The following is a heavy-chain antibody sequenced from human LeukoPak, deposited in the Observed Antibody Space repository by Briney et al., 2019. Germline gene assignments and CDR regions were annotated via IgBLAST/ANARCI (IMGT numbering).Heavy chain of an antibody. CDR3: ATRSLPGYYYGMDV. CDR2: IYSGGNT. J-gene: IGHJ6*02. Sequence: GSLRLSCAASGFTVSSNYMSWVRQAPGKGLEWVSIIYSGGNTYYVDSVKGRFTISRDNSKNTLYLQMNSLRAEDTAVYYCATRSLPGYYYGMDVWGQGTTVTASS. D-gene: IGHD2-15*01. CDR1: GFTVSSNY. V-gene: IGHV3-53*01.